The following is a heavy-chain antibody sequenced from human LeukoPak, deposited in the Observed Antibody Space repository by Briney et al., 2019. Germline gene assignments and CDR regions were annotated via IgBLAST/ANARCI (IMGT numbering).Heavy chain of an antibody. V-gene: IGHV3-23*01. CDR2: ITASGDST. CDR1: GFTFSSYA. Sequence: GGSLRLSCAASGFTFSSYAMSWVRQAPGKGLEWVSGITASGDSTYYGDSVKGRFTMSRDNSKNTVYLQMNSLRVDDTAVYYCARDIGVLTGSGYFDYWGQGTLVTVSS. J-gene: IGHJ4*02. CDR3: ARDIGVLTGSGYFDY. D-gene: IGHD4/OR15-4a*01.